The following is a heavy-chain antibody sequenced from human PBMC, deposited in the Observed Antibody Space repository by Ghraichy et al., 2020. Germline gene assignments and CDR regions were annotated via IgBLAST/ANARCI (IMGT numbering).Heavy chain of an antibody. CDR3: ARGRGWFIAARPFDY. V-gene: IGHV4-34*01. CDR2: INHSGST. Sequence: SETLSLTCAVYGGSFSGYYWSWIRQPPGKGLEWIGEINHSGSTNYNPSLKSRVTISVDTSKNQFSLKLSSVTAADTAVYYCARGRGWFIAARPFDYWGQGTLVTVSS. CDR1: GGSFSGYY. J-gene: IGHJ4*02. D-gene: IGHD6-6*01.